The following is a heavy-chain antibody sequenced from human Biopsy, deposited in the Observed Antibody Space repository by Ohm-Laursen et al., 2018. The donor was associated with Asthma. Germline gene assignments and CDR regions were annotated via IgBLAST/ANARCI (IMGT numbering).Heavy chain of an antibody. CDR2: ISGYNGDT. D-gene: IGHD1-26*01. CDR3: ARPDPGRPIVYYYYGMDV. Sequence: ASVKVSCKASGYTFSNYAISWVRQAPGQGLEWMSWISGYNGDTKFAQNVKGRLSLTTDTFTRTAYMELSSLRSDDTAVYYCARPDPGRPIVYYYYGMDVWGQGTTVTVYS. CDR1: GYTFSNYA. V-gene: IGHV1-18*04. J-gene: IGHJ6*02.